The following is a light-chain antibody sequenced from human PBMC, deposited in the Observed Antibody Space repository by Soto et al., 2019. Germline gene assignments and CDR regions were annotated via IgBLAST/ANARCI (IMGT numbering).Light chain of an antibody. V-gene: IGLV2-14*01. J-gene: IGLJ2*01. CDR1: TSDVGGYNH. CDR2: DVN. Sequence: QSALIQPASVSGSPGQSITISCTGTTSDVGGYNHVSWFQQHPGKVPKLMIYDVNNRPSGVSNRFSGSKSVNTASLTISGLQAEDEADYYCSSYTNTNTLVFGGGTKLTVL. CDR3: SSYTNTNTLV.